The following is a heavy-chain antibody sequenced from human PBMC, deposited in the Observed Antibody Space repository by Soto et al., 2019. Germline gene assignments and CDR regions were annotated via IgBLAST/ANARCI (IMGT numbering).Heavy chain of an antibody. CDR2: ISHDGSNQ. V-gene: IGHV3-30*18. CDR3: AKETRSRAVTATRVNGMDV. J-gene: IGHJ6*02. D-gene: IGHD2-21*02. Sequence: QVQLVESGGGMVQPGRPLRLSCAPSGFSFSDFGMHWVRQAPGKGLEWVAAISHDGSNQYYGDSVKGRFSISRDHSNNRLYLQMNNLKVEDSAIYFCAKETRSRAVTATRVNGMDVWGQGTMVTVSS. CDR1: GFSFSDFG.